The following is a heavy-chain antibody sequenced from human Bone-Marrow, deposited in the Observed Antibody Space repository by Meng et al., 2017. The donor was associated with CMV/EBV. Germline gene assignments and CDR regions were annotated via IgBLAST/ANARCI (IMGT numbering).Heavy chain of an antibody. CDR3: VTGLMDH. CDR1: GFTFSNYG. CDR2: IVSDGTRK. J-gene: IGHJ4*02. V-gene: IGHV3-30*02. Sequence: GESLKISCAASGFTFSNYGMHWVRQAPGKGLEWVTYIVSDGTRKYYADSVKGRFTLSRDNSENTLFLQMNTLRADDTAVYYCVTGLMDHWGQGALVTVSP. D-gene: IGHD6-19*01.